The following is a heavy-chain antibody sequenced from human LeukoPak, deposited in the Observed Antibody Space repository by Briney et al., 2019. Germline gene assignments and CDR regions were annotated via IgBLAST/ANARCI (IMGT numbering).Heavy chain of an antibody. D-gene: IGHD3-10*01. Sequence: GGSLRLSCAASGFTFSSYGMHWVRQAPGKGLEWVAVIWYDGSNKYYADSVKGRLTISRDNSKNTLYLQMNSLRAEDTAVYYCARDLMVRGIYYYYGMDVWGQGTTVTVSS. J-gene: IGHJ6*02. CDR2: IWYDGSNK. V-gene: IGHV3-33*01. CDR1: GFTFSSYG. CDR3: ARDLMVRGIYYYYGMDV.